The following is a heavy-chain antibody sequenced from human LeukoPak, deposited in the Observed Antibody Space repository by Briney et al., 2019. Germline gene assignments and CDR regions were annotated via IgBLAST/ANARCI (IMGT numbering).Heavy chain of an antibody. J-gene: IGHJ3*02. CDR3: AKSNGYGLIDI. Sequence: SGTLSLTCAVSGGSISRNNWWTWIRQPPGKGLEWIGQMYHSDSTQYSPSLRSRVSMSVDKSKNQFSLKLNSVTAADTAVYYCAKSNGYGLIDIWGQGTMVTVSS. CDR2: MYHSDST. D-gene: IGHD3-22*01. CDR1: GGSISRNNW. V-gene: IGHV4-4*02.